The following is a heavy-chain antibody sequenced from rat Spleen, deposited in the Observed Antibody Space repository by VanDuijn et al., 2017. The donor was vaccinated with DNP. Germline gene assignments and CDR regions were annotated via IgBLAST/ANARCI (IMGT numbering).Heavy chain of an antibody. CDR2: ITYSGSA. CDR3: ARWRPGYNYFDY. D-gene: IGHD1-4*01. Sequence: EVQLQESGPGLVKPSQSLSLTCSVTGYSITRNYWGWIRKFPGNKMEWIGHITYSGSATYNPSLKSRISITRDTSKNQFFLQLNSVTTEDTSTYYCARWRPGYNYFDYWGQGVMVTVSS. J-gene: IGHJ2*01. CDR1: GYSITRNY. V-gene: IGHV3-1*01.